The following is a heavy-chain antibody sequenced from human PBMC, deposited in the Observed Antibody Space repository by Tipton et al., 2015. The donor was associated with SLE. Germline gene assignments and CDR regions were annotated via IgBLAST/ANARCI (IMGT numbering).Heavy chain of an antibody. D-gene: IGHD2-15*01. CDR1: GYSISNSNW. Sequence: TLSLTCAVSGYSISNSNWWGWIRQPPGKGLEWIGYIYYSGGTNYNPSLKSRVTMSVDTSKNQFSLKLSSVTAADTAVYYCAREAYCSGGNCYMMNPRDYYYYGMDVWGQGTTVTVSS. J-gene: IGHJ6*02. CDR3: AREAYCSGGNCYMMNPRDYYYYGMDV. CDR2: IYYSGGT. V-gene: IGHV4-28*03.